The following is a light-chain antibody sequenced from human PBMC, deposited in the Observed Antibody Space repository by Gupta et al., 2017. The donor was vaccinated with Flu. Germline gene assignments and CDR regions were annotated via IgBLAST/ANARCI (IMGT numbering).Light chain of an antibody. Sequence: EIVLTQSPATLSLSPGERATLSCRASQSVSSYLAWYQQKPGQAPSLLIYDTSKRATGIPARFSGSGSGTDFSLAISSLEPEDSAVYYCQQRITWPLTFGGGTKLEMK. V-gene: IGKV3-11*01. J-gene: IGKJ4*01. CDR1: QSVSSY. CDR3: QQRITWPLT. CDR2: DTS.